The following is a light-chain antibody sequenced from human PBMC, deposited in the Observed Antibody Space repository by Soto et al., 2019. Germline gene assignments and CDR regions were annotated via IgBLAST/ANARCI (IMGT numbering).Light chain of an antibody. CDR1: SSDVGGYNY. CDR3: SSYTSGTTL. J-gene: IGLJ1*01. Sequence: QSALTQPASVSGSPGQSITISCTGISSDVGGYNYVSWYQHHPGKAPKLMICEVSNRPSGVSDRFSGSLSGNTASLTISGLQPEDEADYYCSSYTSGTTLFGTGTKVTVL. CDR2: EVS. V-gene: IGLV2-14*01.